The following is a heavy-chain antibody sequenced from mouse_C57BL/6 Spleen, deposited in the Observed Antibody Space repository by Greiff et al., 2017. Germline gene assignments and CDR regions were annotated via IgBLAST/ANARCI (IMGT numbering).Heavy chain of an antibody. CDR3: ARENGPYYYAMDY. V-gene: IGHV1-53*01. CDR2: INPSNGGT. J-gene: IGHJ4*01. D-gene: IGHD1-1*02. Sequence: VQLQQSGTELVKPGASVKLSCKASGYTFTSYWMPWVKQRPGQGLEWIGNINPSNGGTNYNEKFKSKATLTVDKSSSTAYMQLSSLTSEDSAVYYGARENGPYYYAMDYWGQGTSVTVSS. CDR1: GYTFTSYW.